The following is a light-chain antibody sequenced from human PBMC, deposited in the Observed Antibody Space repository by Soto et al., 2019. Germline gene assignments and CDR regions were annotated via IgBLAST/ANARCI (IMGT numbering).Light chain of an antibody. J-gene: IGKJ1*01. CDR3: QQYVTSSPRT. V-gene: IGKV3-20*01. Sequence: EIMLSQSPGTLSLSTGERATLSCRASQSVSSSYLAWYQQQPGQAPRLLIYGASSRATGIPDRFSGSGSGTDFTLTITRLEPEDFAVYYCQQYVTSSPRTFGQGTNVDI. CDR2: GAS. CDR1: QSVSSSY.